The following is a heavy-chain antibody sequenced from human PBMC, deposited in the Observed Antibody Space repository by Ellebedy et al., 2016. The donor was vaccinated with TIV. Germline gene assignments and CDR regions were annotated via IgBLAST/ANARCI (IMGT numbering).Heavy chain of an antibody. D-gene: IGHD1-26*01. V-gene: IGHV3-23*01. CDR1: EFTFSRYA. Sequence: GESLKISCVASEFTFSRYAMNWVRQAPGKGLEWVSSISASGGGTYYADSVKGRFTISRDNSKNIVYLPLNSLRAEDTAVYYCAKARGATYSWYFDYWGQGTLVTVSS. CDR2: ISASGGGT. CDR3: AKARGATYSWYFDY. J-gene: IGHJ4*02.